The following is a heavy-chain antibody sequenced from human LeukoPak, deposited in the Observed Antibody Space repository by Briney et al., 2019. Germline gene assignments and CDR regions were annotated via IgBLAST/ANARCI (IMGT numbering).Heavy chain of an antibody. Sequence: SETLSLTCTVSGGFISSCYWSWIRQPPGKGLEWIGYISNSGSTNYNPSLKSRVTISVDTSKNQFSLRLSSVTAADTAVYYCARSDRDLWYFDLWGRGTLVTVSS. V-gene: IGHV4-59*01. CDR2: ISNSGST. CDR1: GGFISSCY. CDR3: ARSDRDLWYFDL. J-gene: IGHJ2*01.